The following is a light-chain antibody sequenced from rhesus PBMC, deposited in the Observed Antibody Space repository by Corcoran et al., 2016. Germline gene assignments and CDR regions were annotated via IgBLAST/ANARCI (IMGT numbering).Light chain of an antibody. CDR1: QSLLHSNGNTY. Sequence: DIVMTQTPLSLPITPGEPASISCRSSQSLLHSNGNTYLHWYLQKPGQSPQLLIYGGSNRASGVPDRFSGSGSGTDFQLKISKVEAEDVGVYYCVQAIAFPLTFGGGTKVEIK. CDR2: GGS. CDR3: VQAIAFPLT. J-gene: IGKJ4*01. V-gene: IGKV2-72*01.